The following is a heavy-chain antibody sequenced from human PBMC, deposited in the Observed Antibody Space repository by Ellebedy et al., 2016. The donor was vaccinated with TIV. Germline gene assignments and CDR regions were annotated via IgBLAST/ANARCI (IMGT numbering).Heavy chain of an antibody. CDR2: ISYDGSNK. V-gene: IGHV3-30-3*01. CDR1: GFTFSSYA. CDR3: VGATSY. J-gene: IGHJ4*02. Sequence: GESLKISXAASGFTFSSYAMHWVRQAPGKGLEWVAVISYDGSNKYYADSVKGRFTISRDNSKNTLYLQMNSLRAEDTAVYYCVGATSYWGQGTLVTVSS. D-gene: IGHD1-26*01.